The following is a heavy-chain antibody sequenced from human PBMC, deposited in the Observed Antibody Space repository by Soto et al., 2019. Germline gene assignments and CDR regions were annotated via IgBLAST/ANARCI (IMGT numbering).Heavy chain of an antibody. D-gene: IGHD3-10*01. CDR3: ARPGPYYYGLGSYQHGMDV. CDR2: ISSSSSYI. V-gene: IGHV3-21*01. J-gene: IGHJ6*02. Sequence: EVQLVESGGGLVKPGGSLRLSCAASGFTFSSYSMNWVRQAPGKGLEWVSSISSSSSYIYYADSVKGRFTISRDNAKNSLYLQMNSLRAEDTAVYYCARPGPYYYGLGSYQHGMDVWGQGTTVTVSS. CDR1: GFTFSSYS.